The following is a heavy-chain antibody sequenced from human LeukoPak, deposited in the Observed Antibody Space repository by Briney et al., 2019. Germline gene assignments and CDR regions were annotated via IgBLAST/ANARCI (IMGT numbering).Heavy chain of an antibody. CDR3: ARARGYRSGSTTTEY. V-gene: IGHV3-7*05. Sequence: GGSLRLSCAASAFSFSTYWMSWVRQAPGKGLEWVANIYHDGSEKYYVDSVKGRLTISRDNAKNTLYLQMNSLRADDTAVYYCARARGYRSGSTTTEYWGQGTLVTVSS. J-gene: IGHJ4*02. CDR2: IYHDGSEK. D-gene: IGHD5-12*01. CDR1: AFSFSTYW.